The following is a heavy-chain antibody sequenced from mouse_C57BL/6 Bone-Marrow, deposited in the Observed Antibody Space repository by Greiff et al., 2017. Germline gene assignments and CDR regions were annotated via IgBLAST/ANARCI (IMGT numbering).Heavy chain of an antibody. CDR1: GYTFTSYW. CDR2: IDPNSGGT. D-gene: IGHD2-2*01. Sequence: QVQLQQSGAELVKPGASVKLSCKASGYTFTSYWMHWVKQRPGRGLEWIGRIDPNSGGTKYNEKFKSKATLTADKPSSTAYMQLSSLKSEVSAVYYCASPLYYGYDEWFAYWGQGTLVTVSA. V-gene: IGHV1-72*01. CDR3: ASPLYYGYDEWFAY. J-gene: IGHJ3*01.